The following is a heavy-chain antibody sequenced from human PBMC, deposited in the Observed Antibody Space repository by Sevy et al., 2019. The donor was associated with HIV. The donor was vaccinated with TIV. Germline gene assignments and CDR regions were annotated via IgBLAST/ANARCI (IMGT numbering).Heavy chain of an antibody. Sequence: SENLSLTCAVYGGSFSGYYWSWIRQPPGKGLEWIGEINHSGGTNYNPSLKSRVTISVDTSKNQFSLKLISVTAADTAVYYCARKLVHLYCSGGSCYQYNWFDPWGQGTLVTVSS. CDR3: ARKLVHLYCSGGSCYQYNWFDP. D-gene: IGHD2-15*01. V-gene: IGHV4-34*01. CDR2: INHSGGT. J-gene: IGHJ5*02. CDR1: GGSFSGYY.